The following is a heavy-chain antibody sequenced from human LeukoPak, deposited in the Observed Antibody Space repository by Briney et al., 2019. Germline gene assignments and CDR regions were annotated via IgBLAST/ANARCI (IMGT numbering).Heavy chain of an antibody. D-gene: IGHD6-19*01. V-gene: IGHV3-23*01. CDR3: AKDQRQWAEYFQH. Sequence: GGSLRLSCAASGFTFSSYAMRWVRQAPGKGLEWVSAISGSGGSTYYADSVKGRFTISRDNSKNTLYLQLNSLRAEDTAVYYCAKDQRQWAEYFQHWGQGTLVTVSS. CDR2: ISGSGGST. CDR1: GFTFSSYA. J-gene: IGHJ1*01.